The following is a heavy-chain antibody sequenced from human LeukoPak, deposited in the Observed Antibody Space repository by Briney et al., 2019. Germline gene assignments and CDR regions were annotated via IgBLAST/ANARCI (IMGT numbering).Heavy chain of an antibody. CDR1: GVMFPSYW. Sequence: PGRSLRLSCAASGVMFPSYWMTWVRQAPGKGLEWVANIKQDGSEKYYVDSVKGRFTISRDSAKNSVYLQMNSLRAEDTAVYYCARRHHFGFLDSWGQGTLVTVSS. D-gene: IGHD3-10*01. V-gene: IGHV3-7*04. CDR3: ARRHHFGFLDS. J-gene: IGHJ4*02. CDR2: IKQDGSEK.